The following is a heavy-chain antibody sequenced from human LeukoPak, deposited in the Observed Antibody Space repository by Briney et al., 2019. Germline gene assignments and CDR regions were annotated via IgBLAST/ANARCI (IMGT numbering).Heavy chain of an antibody. CDR3: ARSGFSTGFYLDF. D-gene: IGHD6-19*01. J-gene: IGHJ4*02. CDR1: VYTFTGYF. V-gene: IGHV1-2*02. CDR2: IDPPSGAT. Sequence: ASVNVSCEASVYTFTGYFIHWLRQAPGQGLEWMGWIDPPSGATNSAQKFQDRVTMTRDRSLATAYLEVRGLRSDDTAVYYCARSGFSTGFYLDFWGQGTLVPVSS.